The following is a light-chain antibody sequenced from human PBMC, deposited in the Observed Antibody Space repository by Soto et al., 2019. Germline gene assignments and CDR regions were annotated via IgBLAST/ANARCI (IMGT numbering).Light chain of an antibody. J-gene: IGKJ3*01. V-gene: IGKV1-12*01. CDR3: QQVDNFPLT. CDR1: QDVRTW. CDR2: AAT. Sequence: IQMTQFPSSVSASVGDRVTITCRASQDVRTWLAWYQQRPGKAPKVLIHAATILQSGVPSRFSGSGAGTDFTLTINNLQPEDFATYYCQQVDNFPLTCGPWTKVD.